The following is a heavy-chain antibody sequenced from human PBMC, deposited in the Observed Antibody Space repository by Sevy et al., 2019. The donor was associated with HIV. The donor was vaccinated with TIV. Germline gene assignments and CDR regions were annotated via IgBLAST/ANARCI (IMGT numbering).Heavy chain of an antibody. CDR1: GFTFDDYA. CDR2: ISWNSGSI. V-gene: IGHV3-9*01. CDR3: AKDRHYDGSGSGLDY. D-gene: IGHD3-10*01. Sequence: GGSLRLSCAASGFTFDDYAMHWVRQAPGKGLEWVSGISWNSGSIGYADSVKGRFTISRDKAKNSLYLQMNSLRAEDTALDYCAKDRHYDGSGSGLDYWGQGTLVTVSS. J-gene: IGHJ4*02.